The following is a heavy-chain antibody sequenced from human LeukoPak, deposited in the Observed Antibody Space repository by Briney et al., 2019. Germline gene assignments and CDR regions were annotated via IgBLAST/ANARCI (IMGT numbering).Heavy chain of an antibody. V-gene: IGHV4-39*07. Sequence: PSETLSLTCTVSGGSISSSSYYWGWIRQPPGKGLEWSGSIYYSGSTYYNPSLKSRVTISVDTSKNQFSLKLSSVTAADTAVYYCAGATRNYYDSSGYAFDIWGQGTMVTVSS. CDR2: IYYSGST. CDR3: AGATRNYYDSSGYAFDI. CDR1: GGSISSSSYY. J-gene: IGHJ3*02. D-gene: IGHD3-22*01.